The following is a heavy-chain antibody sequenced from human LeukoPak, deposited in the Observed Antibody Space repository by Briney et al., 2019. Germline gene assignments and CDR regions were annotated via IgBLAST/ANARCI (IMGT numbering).Heavy chain of an antibody. CDR2: ISAYNGNT. V-gene: IGHV1-18*01. Sequence: ASVKVSCKASGYTFTSYGISWVRQAPGRGLEWMGWISAYNGNTNYAQKLQGRVTMTTDTSTSTAYMELRSLRSDDTTVYYCARDLYCSGGSCYLRDAFDIWGQGTMVTVSS. CDR1: GYTFTSYG. J-gene: IGHJ3*02. CDR3: ARDLYCSGGSCYLRDAFDI. D-gene: IGHD2-15*01.